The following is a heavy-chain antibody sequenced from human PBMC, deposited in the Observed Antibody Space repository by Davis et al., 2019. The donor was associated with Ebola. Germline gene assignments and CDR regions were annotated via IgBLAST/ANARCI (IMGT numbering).Heavy chain of an antibody. CDR1: GYTFTSYD. D-gene: IGHD3-10*01. CDR3: ATGAITMVQGVIFPSFDY. Sequence: ASVKVSCKASGYTFTSYDINWVRQATGQGLEWMGWMNPNSGNTGYAQKFQGRVTMTEDTSTDTAYMELSSLRSEDTAVYYCATGAITMVQGVIFPSFDYWGQGTLVTVSS. J-gene: IGHJ4*02. V-gene: IGHV1-8*01. CDR2: MNPNSGNT.